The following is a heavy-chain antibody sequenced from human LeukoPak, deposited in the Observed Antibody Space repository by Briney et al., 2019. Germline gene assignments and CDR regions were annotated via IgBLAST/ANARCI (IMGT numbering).Heavy chain of an antibody. CDR3: ARDAGYDSYYYYMDV. D-gene: IGHD5-12*01. CDR1: GGTFSSYA. CDR2: IIPIFGTA. J-gene: IGHJ6*03. V-gene: IGHV1-69*01. Sequence: GSSVKVSCKASGGTFSSYAISWVRQAPGQGLEWMGGIIPIFGTANYAQKFQGRVTITADESTSTAYMELSSLRSEDTAVYYCARDAGYDSYYYYMDVWGKGTTVTVSS.